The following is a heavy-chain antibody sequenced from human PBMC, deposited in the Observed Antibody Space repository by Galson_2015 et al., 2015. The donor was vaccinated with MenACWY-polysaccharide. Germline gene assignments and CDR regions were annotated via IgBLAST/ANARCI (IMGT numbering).Heavy chain of an antibody. CDR1: GFSLSTSGVG. Sequence: PALVKPTQTLTLTCTFSGFSLSTSGVGVGWIRQPPGKALEWLALIYWDDDKRYSPSLKSRLTITKDTSKNQVVLTMTNMDPVDTATYYCAHRTGGWFGESPLPDGAGSTDDAFDIWGQGTMVTVSS. D-gene: IGHD3-10*01. CDR2: IYWDDDK. CDR3: AHRTGGWFGESPLPDGAGSTDDAFDI. V-gene: IGHV2-5*02. J-gene: IGHJ3*02.